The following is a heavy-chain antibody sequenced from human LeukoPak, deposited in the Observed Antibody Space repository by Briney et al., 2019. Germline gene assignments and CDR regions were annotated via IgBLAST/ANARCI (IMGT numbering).Heavy chain of an antibody. CDR2: IYYSGST. Sequence: SGTLSLTCTVSGGSISSYYWSWIRQPPGKGLEWMGYIYYSGSTNYNPSLKSRVTISVDTSKNQFSLKLSSVTAADTAVYYCARDSNWGSPSYFDYWGQGTLVTVSS. CDR3: ARDSNWGSPSYFDY. CDR1: GGSISSYY. V-gene: IGHV4-59*01. D-gene: IGHD7-27*01. J-gene: IGHJ4*02.